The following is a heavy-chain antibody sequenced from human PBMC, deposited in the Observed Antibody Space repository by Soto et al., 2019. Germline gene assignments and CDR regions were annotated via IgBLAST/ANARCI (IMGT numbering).Heavy chain of an antibody. J-gene: IGHJ4*02. V-gene: IGHV4-39*07. D-gene: IGHD1-7*01. CDR3: ASYNWNYYFDY. CDR1: GGSISSSSYY. Sequence: SETLSLTCTVSGGSISSSSYYWGWIRQPPGKGLEWIGSIYYSGSTYYNPSLKSRVTISVDTSKNQFSLKLSSVTAADTAVYYCASYNWNYYFDYWGQGTLVTVSS. CDR2: IYYSGST.